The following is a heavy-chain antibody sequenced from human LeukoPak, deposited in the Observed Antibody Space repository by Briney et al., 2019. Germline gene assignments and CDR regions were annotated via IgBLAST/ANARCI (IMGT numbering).Heavy chain of an antibody. D-gene: IGHD4-11*01. CDR1: GFTFGDYY. J-gene: IGHJ6*03. CDR2: ISSSGSTI. Sequence: GGSLRLSCAASGFTFGDYYMSWIRQAPGKGLEWVSYISSSGSTIYYADSVKGRFTISRDNAKNSLYLQMNSLRAEDTAVYYCARVKRTTVTYSYYMDVWGKGTTVTVSS. V-gene: IGHV3-11*04. CDR3: ARVKRTTVTYSYYMDV.